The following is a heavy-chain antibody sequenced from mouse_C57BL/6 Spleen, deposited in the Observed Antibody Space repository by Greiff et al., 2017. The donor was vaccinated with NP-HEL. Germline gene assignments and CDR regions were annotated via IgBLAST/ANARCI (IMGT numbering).Heavy chain of an antibody. D-gene: IGHD1-1*01. CDR1: GYTFTDYN. CDR2: INPNNGGT. Sequence: EVQLQQSGPELVKPGASVKIPCKASGYTFTDYNMDWVKQSHGKSLEWIGDINPNNGGTIYNQKFKGKATLTVDKSSSTAYMERRSLTSEDTAVYYCARRGYGSSYWYFDVWGTGTTVTVSS. V-gene: IGHV1-18*01. J-gene: IGHJ1*03. CDR3: ARRGYGSSYWYFDV.